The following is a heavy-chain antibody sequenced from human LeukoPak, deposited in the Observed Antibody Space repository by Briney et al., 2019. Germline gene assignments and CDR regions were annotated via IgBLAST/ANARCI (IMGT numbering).Heavy chain of an antibody. CDR3: AKDRRFPDDVLDV. V-gene: IGHV3-23*01. J-gene: IGHJ3*01. CDR2: VTAGADKT. CDR1: GFTFSSYA. D-gene: IGHD2-21*01. Sequence: PGGSLRLSCAASGFTFSSYAMSWVRQAPGKGLEWVSAVTAGADKTWSADSVRGRFTISRDNSKNTLYLQMNNLRPEDTAVYYCAKDRRFPDDVLDVWGQGTLDTVSS.